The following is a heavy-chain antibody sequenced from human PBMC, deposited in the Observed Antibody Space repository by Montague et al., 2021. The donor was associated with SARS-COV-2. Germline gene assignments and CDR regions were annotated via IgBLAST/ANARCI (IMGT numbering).Heavy chain of an antibody. CDR3: GRVFAPAGTFDF. Sequence: CAISGDSVSTNNTTWNGVRQSPSGDLEWLGRTYFRSKWYNDYAVSVKSRITINPDTSKNQFSLQLKSVTPKDTAIYFCGRVFAPAGTFDFWGQGTLVTVSS. D-gene: IGHD6-13*01. CDR2: TYFRSKWYN. J-gene: IGHJ4*02. CDR1: GDSVSTNNTT. V-gene: IGHV6-1*01.